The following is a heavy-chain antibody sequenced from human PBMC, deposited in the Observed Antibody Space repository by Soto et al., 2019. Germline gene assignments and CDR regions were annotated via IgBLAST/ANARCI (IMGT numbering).Heavy chain of an antibody. CDR1: GYTFTSYY. D-gene: IGHD3-3*01. CDR2: VNPRDGST. Sequence: QVQLVQSGAEVEKPGASVKVSCRASGYTFTSYYIHWVRQAPGQGLEWIGRVNPRDGSTKYAQKFRGRVTMTRDTSTSTLYMELSSLTSEDTAVYYCILRVELDYWGQGTLVTISS. V-gene: IGHV1-46*01. J-gene: IGHJ4*02. CDR3: ILRVELDY.